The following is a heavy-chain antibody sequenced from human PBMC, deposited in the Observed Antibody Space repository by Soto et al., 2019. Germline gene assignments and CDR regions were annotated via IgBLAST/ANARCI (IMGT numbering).Heavy chain of an antibody. Sequence: GGSLRLSCTSAGFTFNSLPLQWVRQGPDKGLEWVAVVSFDGKVTYYADSVKGLFTVSRDNSKNTIYLQANSLRAEDTAVYYCAREPYGDSQYFDYWGQGT. CDR1: GFTFNSLP. J-gene: IGHJ4*02. CDR3: AREPYGDSQYFDY. CDR2: VSFDGKVT. D-gene: IGHD2-21*02. V-gene: IGHV3-30*04.